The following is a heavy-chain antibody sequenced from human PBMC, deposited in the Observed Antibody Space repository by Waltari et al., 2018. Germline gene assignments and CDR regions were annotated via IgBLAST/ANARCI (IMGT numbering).Heavy chain of an antibody. V-gene: IGHV3-20*04. J-gene: IGHJ4*02. CDR1: GFTFDDYG. Sequence: EVQLVESGGGVVRPGGSLRLSCAASGFTFDDYGMSWVRQAPGKGLEWVSGINWNGGSTGYADSVTGRFTISRDNAKNSLYLQMNSLRAEDTALYYCARGYYGSGSRRLYYFDYWGQGTLVTVSS. D-gene: IGHD3-10*01. CDR3: ARGYYGSGSRRLYYFDY. CDR2: INWNGGST.